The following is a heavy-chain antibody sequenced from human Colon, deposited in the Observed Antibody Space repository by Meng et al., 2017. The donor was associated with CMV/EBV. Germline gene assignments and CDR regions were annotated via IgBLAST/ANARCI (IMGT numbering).Heavy chain of an antibody. Sequence: QVQLVQSGAEVKKPGASVRVSCKAAGYTFNHYGIAWVQQAPGQGLEWMGWINVKDGNTNYEENFQGRVTMTTDTSTSTAYLDLRSLRSDDTAVYFCARSLGYCSSGTCYTNWFDPWGQGTLVTVSS. J-gene: IGHJ5*02. CDR3: ARSLGYCSSGTCYTNWFDP. CDR1: GYTFNHYG. CDR2: INVKDGNT. D-gene: IGHD2-15*01. V-gene: IGHV1-18*01.